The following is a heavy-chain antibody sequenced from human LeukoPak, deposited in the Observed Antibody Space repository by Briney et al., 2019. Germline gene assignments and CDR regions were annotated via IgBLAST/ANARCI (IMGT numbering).Heavy chain of an antibody. Sequence: ASVKVSCKASGYTFTSYDINWVRQATGQGLEWMGWMNPNSGNTGYAQKFQGRVTMTRNTSISTAYMELSSLRSEDTAVYYCARDSRRYYYDTSGYSFDYWGQGTLVTVSA. CDR1: GYTFTSYD. J-gene: IGHJ4*02. D-gene: IGHD3-22*01. CDR3: ARDSRRYYYDTSGYSFDY. V-gene: IGHV1-8*01. CDR2: MNPNSGNT.